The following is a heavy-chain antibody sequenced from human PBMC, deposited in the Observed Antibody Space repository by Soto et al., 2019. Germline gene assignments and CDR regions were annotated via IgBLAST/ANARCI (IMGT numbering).Heavy chain of an antibody. CDR1: GFTFSNAW. J-gene: IGHJ6*02. Sequence: EVQLVESGGGLVKPGGSLRLSCAASGFTFSNAWMNWVRQAPGKGLEWVGRIKSKTDGGTTDYAAPVKGRFTISRDDSKNTLYLQMNSLKTEDTAVYYCTTDETEIVLMSERDYYYGMDVWGQGTTVTVSS. D-gene: IGHD2-8*01. CDR2: IKSKTDGGTT. CDR3: TTDETEIVLMSERDYYYGMDV. V-gene: IGHV3-15*07.